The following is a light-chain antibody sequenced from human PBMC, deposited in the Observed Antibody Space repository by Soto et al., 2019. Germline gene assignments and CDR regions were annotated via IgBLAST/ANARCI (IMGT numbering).Light chain of an antibody. CDR2: GAS. CDR3: QQCNEWPLIT. Sequence: EIVMTQSPATLSVSPGERATLSCRASQSVNSYLAWYQQKPGQAPRLLIYGASNRATGVPARFSGSGSGTEFTLTISSLQSEAFAVYYCQQCNEWPLITFGQGTRL. V-gene: IGKV3-15*01. J-gene: IGKJ5*01. CDR1: QSVNSY.